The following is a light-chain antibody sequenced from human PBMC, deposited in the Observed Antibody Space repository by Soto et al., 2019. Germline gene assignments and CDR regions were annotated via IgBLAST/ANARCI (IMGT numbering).Light chain of an antibody. CDR1: SGYSNYK. Sequence: QPVLTQPPSASASLGASVTLTCTLSSGYSNYKVDWYQQRPGKGPRFVMRVGTGEIVGSKGDGIPDRFSVLGSGLNRYLTIKNIQEEDESDYHCGADHGSGSNFVWVFGTGTKVTVL. CDR3: GADHGSGSNFVWV. CDR2: VGTGEIVG. V-gene: IGLV9-49*01. J-gene: IGLJ1*01.